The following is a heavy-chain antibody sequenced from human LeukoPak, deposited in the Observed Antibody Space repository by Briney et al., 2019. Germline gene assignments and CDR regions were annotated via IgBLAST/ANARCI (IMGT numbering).Heavy chain of an antibody. D-gene: IGHD1-26*01. V-gene: IGHV6-1*01. J-gene: IGHJ4*02. CDR3: ARGGPWDLPVGKFDY. CDR2: AYYKSKWYK. CDR1: GDSVSGNSAA. Sequence: SQTLSLTCAISGDSVSGNSAAWNWIRQSPSRGLEWLGRAYYKSKWYKDYAGSVNSRITINPDTSKNKFSLQLNSVTPEDTAVYYCARGGPWDLPVGKFDYWGQGTLVTVSS.